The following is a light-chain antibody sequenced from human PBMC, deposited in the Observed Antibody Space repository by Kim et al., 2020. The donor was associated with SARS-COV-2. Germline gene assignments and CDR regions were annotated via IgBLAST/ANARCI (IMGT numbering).Light chain of an antibody. J-gene: IGKJ4*01. CDR1: QDVSNY. CDR2: DAS. V-gene: IGKV1-33*01. CDR3: QQYDNLPLT. Sequence: SASVGDRVTISCQASQDVSNYLHWYQQKPGKAPKLLIFDASNLKTGVPSRFSGSGSGTEFIFTISSLQPEDVGTYYCQQYDNLPLTFGGGTKVEIK.